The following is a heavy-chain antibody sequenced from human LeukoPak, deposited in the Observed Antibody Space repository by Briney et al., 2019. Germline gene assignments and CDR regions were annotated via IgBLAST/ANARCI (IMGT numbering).Heavy chain of an antibody. CDR3: TRFYDFWSGNDNYFDY. V-gene: IGHV3-49*04. D-gene: IGHD3-3*01. CDR1: GFTFGDYA. Sequence: GGSLRLSCTASGFTFGDYAMSWVRQAPGKGLEWVGFIRSKAYGGTTEYDASVKGRFTISRDDSKSIAYLQMNSLKTEDTAVYYCTRFYDFWSGNDNYFDYWGQGTLVTVSS. J-gene: IGHJ4*02. CDR2: IRSKAYGGTT.